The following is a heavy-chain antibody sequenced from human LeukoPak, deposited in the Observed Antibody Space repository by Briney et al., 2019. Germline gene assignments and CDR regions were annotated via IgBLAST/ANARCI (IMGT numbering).Heavy chain of an antibody. CDR1: GGSFSGYY. J-gene: IGHJ4*02. V-gene: IGHV4-34*01. CDR2: INHSGST. CDR3: ARDPTWDY. Sequence: SETLSLTCAVYGGSFSGYYWSWIRQPPGKGLEWIGEINHSGSTNYNPSLKSRVTISVDTSKNQFSLKLSSVTAADTAVYYCARDPTWDYWGQGTLVNGSS.